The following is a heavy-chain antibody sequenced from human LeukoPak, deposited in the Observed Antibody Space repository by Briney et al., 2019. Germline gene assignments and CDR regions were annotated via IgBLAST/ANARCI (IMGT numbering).Heavy chain of an antibody. CDR2: INTSGGST. V-gene: IGHV1-46*01. D-gene: IGHD5-18*01. CDR1: GYTFTSYY. J-gene: IGHJ5*02. Sequence: GSLKVSCKASGYTFTSYYMHWVRQAPGKGLEWMGIINTSGGSTSYAQKFQGRVTMTRDKSTSTVYLELSSLRSEDTAVYYCASEVEDTAMPPHNWFDLGGQGTVDSVST. CDR3: ASEVEDTAMPPHNWFDL.